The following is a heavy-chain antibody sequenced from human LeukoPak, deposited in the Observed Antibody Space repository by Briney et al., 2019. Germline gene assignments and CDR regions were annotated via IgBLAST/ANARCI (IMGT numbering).Heavy chain of an antibody. CDR2: TYYSGTT. J-gene: IGHJ4*02. CDR1: HRSSSSGSYY. CDR3: ATHLSGHWYRGFDY. V-gene: IGHV4-39*01. D-gene: IGHD6-13*01. Sequence: SGTLSLTCTVSHRSSSSGSYYWGWIRPPPAKGLEWLKITYYSGTTYYNPSLKTPVTISLDTSKNHFSLKLNSLTAAHTSVYSCATHLSGHWYRGFDYWGQGTLVTVSS.